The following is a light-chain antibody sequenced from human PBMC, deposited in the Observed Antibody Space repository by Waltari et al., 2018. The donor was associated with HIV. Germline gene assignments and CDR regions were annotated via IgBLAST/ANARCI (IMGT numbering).Light chain of an antibody. J-gene: IGKJ2*01. Sequence: EIVITQSPATLSVSPGERVTLSCRASQSISSNLAWYQQKPCQSPRLLIYDASTRATDIPARFSGSGSGTEFTLTISSLQSEDFAIYYCQQYVNWPPYTFGQGTKLEIK. CDR3: QQYVNWPPYT. CDR1: QSISSN. CDR2: DAS. V-gene: IGKV3-15*01.